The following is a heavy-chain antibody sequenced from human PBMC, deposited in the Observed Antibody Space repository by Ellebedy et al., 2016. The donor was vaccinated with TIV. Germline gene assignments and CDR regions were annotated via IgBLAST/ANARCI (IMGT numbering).Heavy chain of an antibody. D-gene: IGHD2-2*01. Sequence: SETLSLXCTVSGGSISSSSYYWGWIRQPPGKGLEWIGSIYYSGSTYYNPSLKSRVTISVDTSKNQFSLKLSSVTAADTAVYYCARDVQYQLPPGGDAFDIWGQGTMVTVSS. V-gene: IGHV4-39*07. CDR1: GGSISSSSYY. CDR3: ARDVQYQLPPGGDAFDI. J-gene: IGHJ3*02. CDR2: IYYSGST.